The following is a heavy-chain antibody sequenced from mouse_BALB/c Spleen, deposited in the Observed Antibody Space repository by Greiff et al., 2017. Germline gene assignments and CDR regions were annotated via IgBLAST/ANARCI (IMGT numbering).Heavy chain of an antibody. V-gene: IGHV14-4*02. J-gene: IGHJ2*01. D-gene: IGHD2-14*01. CDR3: KGVRPGFDY. CDR2: IDPENGDT. CDR1: GFNIKDYY. Sequence: VQLQQSGAELVRSGASVKLSCTASGFNIKDYYMHWVKQRPEQGLEWIGWIDPENGDTEYAPKFQGKATMTADTSSNTAYLQLSSLTSEDTAVYYCKGVRPGFDYWGQGTTLTVSS.